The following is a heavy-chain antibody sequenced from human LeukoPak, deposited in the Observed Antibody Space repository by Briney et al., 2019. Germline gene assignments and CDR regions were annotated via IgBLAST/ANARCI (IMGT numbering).Heavy chain of an antibody. CDR1: GFTFSSYG. V-gene: IGHV3-30*02. CDR2: IRYDGSNK. Sequence: PGGSLRLSCAASGFTFSSYGMHWVRQAPGKGLEWVAFIRYDGSNKYYADSVKGRFTISRDNSKNTLYLQMNSLRAEDTAVYYCAKAAATLVLRYFDWLLFDYFDYWGQGTLVTVSS. J-gene: IGHJ4*02. D-gene: IGHD3-9*01. CDR3: AKAAATLVLRYFDWLLFDYFDY.